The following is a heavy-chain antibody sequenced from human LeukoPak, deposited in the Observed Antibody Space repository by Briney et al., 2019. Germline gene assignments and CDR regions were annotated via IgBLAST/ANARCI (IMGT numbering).Heavy chain of an antibody. CDR1: GYTFTSYG. CDR2: ISAYNGNT. J-gene: IGHJ4*02. V-gene: IGHV1-18*01. D-gene: IGHD1-26*01. CDR3: ARDFVYGLYSGQYYFDY. Sequence: ASVKVSCKASGYTFTSYGISWVRQAPGQGLEWMGWISAYNGNTNYAQKLQGRVTMTTDTSTSTAYMELRSLRSDDTAVYYCARDFVYGLYSGQYYFDYWGQGTLVTVSS.